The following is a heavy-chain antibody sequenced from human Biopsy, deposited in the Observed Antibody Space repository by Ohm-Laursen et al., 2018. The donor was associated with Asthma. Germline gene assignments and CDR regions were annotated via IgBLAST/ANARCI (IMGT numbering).Heavy chain of an antibody. J-gene: IGHJ3*02. V-gene: IGHV3-30*01. CDR3: VRDGTDDAFDI. CDR1: GFSFSNFA. Sequence: SLRPSCSASGFSFSNFAIHWVRQAPGKGLEWVGVISKDASTQDYADSVKGRFTMARDNSKNTLDLQMNSLREEDTAVYYCVRDGTDDAFDIWGQGTVVSVSS. CDR2: ISKDASTQ. D-gene: IGHD1-1*01.